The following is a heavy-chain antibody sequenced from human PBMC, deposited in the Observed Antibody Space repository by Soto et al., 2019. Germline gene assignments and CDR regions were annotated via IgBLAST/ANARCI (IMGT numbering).Heavy chain of an antibody. J-gene: IGHJ4*02. CDR1: GGSFSGYY. CDR2: INHSGST. V-gene: IGHV4-34*01. D-gene: IGHD6-13*01. CDR3: ARGPGIAAAALRVPPGDY. Sequence: QVQLQQWGAGLLKPSETLSLTCAVYGGSFSGYYWSWIRQPPGKGLEWIGEINHSGSTNYNPSLKSRVTISVDTSKNQFSLKRSSVTAADTAVYYCARGPGIAAAALRVPPGDYWGQGTLVTVSS.